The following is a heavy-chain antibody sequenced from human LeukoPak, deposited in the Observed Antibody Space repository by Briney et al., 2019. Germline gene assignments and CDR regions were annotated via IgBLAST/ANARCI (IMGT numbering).Heavy chain of an antibody. D-gene: IGHD3-10*01. J-gene: IGHJ4*02. CDR1: GYSFTGYY. Sequence: ASVKVSCKASGYSFTGYYMHWVRQAPGQGLEWMGWIYPNSGGTNYAQKFQARVTMTRDTSISTAYMDLRRLRSDDTAVYYCARDSGEVPDYWGQGTLVTVSS. V-gene: IGHV1-2*02. CDR3: ARDSGEVPDY. CDR2: IYPNSGGT.